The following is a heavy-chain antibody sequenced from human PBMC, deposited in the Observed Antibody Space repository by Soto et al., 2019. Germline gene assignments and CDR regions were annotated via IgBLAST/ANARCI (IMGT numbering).Heavy chain of an antibody. Sequence: SVKVSCKASGGTFSSYAIGWVRQAPGQGLEWMGGIIPIFGTANYAQRFQGRVTITADESTSTAYMELSSLRSEDTAVYYCARASEQQLVLLMSRSWHFDIWGQGTMVTVSS. J-gene: IGHJ3*02. CDR1: GGTFSSYA. CDR3: ARASEQQLVLLMSRSWHFDI. D-gene: IGHD6-13*01. V-gene: IGHV1-69*13. CDR2: IIPIFGTA.